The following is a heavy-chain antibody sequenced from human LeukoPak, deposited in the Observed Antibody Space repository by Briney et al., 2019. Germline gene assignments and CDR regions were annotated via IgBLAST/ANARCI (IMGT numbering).Heavy chain of an antibody. V-gene: IGHV2-5*01. CDR2: IYWNDDK. Sequence: SGPTLVKPTQTLTLTCTFSGFSLSTSGVGVGWIRQPPGKALEWLALIYWNDDKRYSPSLKSRLTITKDTSKNQVVLTMTNMDPVDTATYYCAQSGYYDSSGYYWFDYWGQGTLVTVSS. J-gene: IGHJ4*02. CDR1: GFSLSTSGVG. CDR3: AQSGYYDSSGYYWFDY. D-gene: IGHD3-22*01.